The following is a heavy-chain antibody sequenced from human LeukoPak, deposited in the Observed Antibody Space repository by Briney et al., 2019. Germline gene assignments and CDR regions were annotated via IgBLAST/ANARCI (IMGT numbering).Heavy chain of an antibody. D-gene: IGHD5-24*01. CDR3: AKRESGQGYGMGV. Sequence: GGSLRLSCAASGLTFSNYAMRWVRQAPGKGLEWVSAISNSGDSTYYTDSVKGRFTISRDNSKNTLYLQMNSLRAEDTAVYYCAKRESGQGYGMGVWGQGTTVTVSS. J-gene: IGHJ6*02. V-gene: IGHV3-23*01. CDR1: GLTFSNYA. CDR2: ISNSGDST.